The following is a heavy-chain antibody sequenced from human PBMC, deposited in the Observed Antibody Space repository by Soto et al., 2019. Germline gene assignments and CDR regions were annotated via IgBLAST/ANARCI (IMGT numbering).Heavy chain of an antibody. CDR1: GGTFSSYA. D-gene: IGHD3-3*01. CDR2: IIPIFGTA. Sequence: QVQLVQSGAEVKKPGSSVKVSCKASGGTFSSYAISWVRQAPGQGLEWMGGIIPIFGTANYAQKFQGRVTITADESTSTAYMELSSLSCADTAVYYCARGVALLPFLAHFDYWGQGTLVTVSS. V-gene: IGHV1-69*01. J-gene: IGHJ4*02. CDR3: ARGVALLPFLAHFDY.